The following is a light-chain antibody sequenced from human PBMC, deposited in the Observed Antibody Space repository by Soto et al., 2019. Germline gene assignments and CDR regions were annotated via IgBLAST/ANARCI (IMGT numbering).Light chain of an antibody. CDR1: QDMAIY. V-gene: IGKV1-9*01. J-gene: IGKJ4*01. CDR2: AAS. Sequence: IQLTQSPSSLSASVGDRVTITCRASQDMAIYLAWYQQKPGEAPKLLIYAASTLYGGVPSRFSGSGSGTDVALTIASLQAEDFATCYSLLLRMYPWTLGGGTKVAIK. CDR3: LLLRMYPWT.